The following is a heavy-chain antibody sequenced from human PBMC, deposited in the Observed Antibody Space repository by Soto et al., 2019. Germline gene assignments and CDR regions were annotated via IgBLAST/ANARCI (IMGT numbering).Heavy chain of an antibody. J-gene: IGHJ6*02. CDR3: AREVGTMVRRVTYGMDV. D-gene: IGHD3-10*01. V-gene: IGHV3-53*01. CDR1: GFTVSSNY. CDR2: IYSGGST. Sequence: PGGSLRLSCAASGFTVSSNYMSWVRQAPGKGLEWVSVIYSGGSTYYADSVKGRFTISRDNSKNTLYLQMNSLRAEDTAVYYCAREVGTMVRRVTYGMDVWGQGTTVTVSS.